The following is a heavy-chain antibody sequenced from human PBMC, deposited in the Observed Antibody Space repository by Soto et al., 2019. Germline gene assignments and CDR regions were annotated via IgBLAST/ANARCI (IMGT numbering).Heavy chain of an antibody. V-gene: IGHV1-46*01. CDR1: GYTFTSYY. CDR2: INPSGGST. D-gene: IGHD3-22*01. J-gene: IGHJ3*02. Sequence: ASVKVSCKASGYTFTSYYMHWVRQAPGQGLEWMGIINPSGGSTSYAQKFQGRVTMTRDTSTSTVHMELSSLRSEDTAVYYCARDYWEYYYDSSWPPAPPFEIWGQGTMVTGSS. CDR3: ARDYWEYYYDSSWPPAPPFEI.